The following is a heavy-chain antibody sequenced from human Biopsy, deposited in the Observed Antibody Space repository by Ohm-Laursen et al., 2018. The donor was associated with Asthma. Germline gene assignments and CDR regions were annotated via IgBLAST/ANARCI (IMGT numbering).Heavy chain of an antibody. Sequence: ASVKVSCKSSGYTFIHFAIHWVRQAPGQRLEWMGWINAGNGNTKYSQKFQGRVTITRDTSASTAYMELSSLRSEDTAVYYCARTYYDFLTGQVIDAFAIWGQGTMVTVSS. D-gene: IGHD3-9*01. CDR3: ARTYYDFLTGQVIDAFAI. CDR1: GYTFIHFA. CDR2: INAGNGNT. J-gene: IGHJ3*02. V-gene: IGHV1-3*01.